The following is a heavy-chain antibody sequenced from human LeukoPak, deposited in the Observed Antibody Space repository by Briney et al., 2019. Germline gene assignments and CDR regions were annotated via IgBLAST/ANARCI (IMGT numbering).Heavy chain of an antibody. CDR2: IRSKANSYAT. CDR3: TRYGSGSSIDY. Sequence: GGSLRLSCAASGLTFSGSAMLGVRPASGKALEWVGRIRSKANSYATAYAASVKGSFTISRDDSKNTPYLQMNSLKTEDTAVYYCTRYGSGSSIDYWGQGTLVTVSS. J-gene: IGHJ4*02. CDR1: GLTFSGSA. D-gene: IGHD3-10*01. V-gene: IGHV3-73*01.